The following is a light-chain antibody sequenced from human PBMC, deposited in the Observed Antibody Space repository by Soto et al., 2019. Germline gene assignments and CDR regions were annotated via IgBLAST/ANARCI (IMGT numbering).Light chain of an antibody. CDR3: SSYTSSSI. CDR2: DVS. J-gene: IGLJ2*01. Sequence: QSALTQPASVSGSPGQSITISCTGTSSDVGGYNYVSWYQQHPGKAPKLMIYDVSNRPSGVSNRFSGSKSGNTASLTISGIKAEDEADYYCSSYTSSSIFGGGTKLTVL. CDR1: SSDVGGYNY. V-gene: IGLV2-14*01.